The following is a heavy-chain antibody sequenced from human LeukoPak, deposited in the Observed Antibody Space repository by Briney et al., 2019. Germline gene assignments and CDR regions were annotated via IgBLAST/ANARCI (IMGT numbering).Heavy chain of an antibody. CDR2: ISYDGTNK. D-gene: IGHD6-19*01. J-gene: IGHJ4*02. CDR3: ARENMMAVAGGFDY. Sequence: GGSLRLSCAASGFTFSSYDMHWVRQAPGKGLEWVAVISYDGTNKYYADFVKGRFPISRDNSKNTLYLQMNSLRPEDTAVYYCARENMMAVAGGFDYWGQGTLVTVSS. CDR1: GFTFSSYD. V-gene: IGHV3-30*19.